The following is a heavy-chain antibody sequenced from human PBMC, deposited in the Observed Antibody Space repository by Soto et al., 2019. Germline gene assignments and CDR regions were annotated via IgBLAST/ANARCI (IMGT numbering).Heavy chain of an antibody. CDR3: ARAPHGRQYRRGGGGFDP. CDR1: GGSISSGDYY. CDR2: IYYSGST. Sequence: PSETLSLTCTVSGGSISSGDYYWSWIRQPPGKGLEWIGYIYYSGSTYYNPSLKSRVTISVDTSKNQFSLKLSSVTAAETAVDYCARAPHGRQYRRGGGGFDPWGQGTLVTVSS. V-gene: IGHV4-30-4*01. D-gene: IGHD3-10*01. J-gene: IGHJ5*02.